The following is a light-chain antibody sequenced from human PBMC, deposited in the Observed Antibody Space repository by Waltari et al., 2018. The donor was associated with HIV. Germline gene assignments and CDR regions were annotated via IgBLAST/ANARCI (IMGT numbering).Light chain of an antibody. CDR1: QTISNNY. CDR3: QQYHNTPFT. Sequence: EIVLTQSPGTLSLSPGARATLSCRASQTISNNYLVWYQQKPGRAPRLLISGASNRATGIPDRFSGSGSGTDFTLTITRLEPEDSAVYYCQQYHNTPFTFGQGTRLEIK. J-gene: IGKJ5*01. V-gene: IGKV3-20*01. CDR2: GAS.